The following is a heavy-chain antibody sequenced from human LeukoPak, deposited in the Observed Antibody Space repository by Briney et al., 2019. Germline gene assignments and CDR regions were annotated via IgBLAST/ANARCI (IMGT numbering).Heavy chain of an antibody. Sequence: SVKVSRKASGGTLSSYAISWVRQAPGQGLEWMGGIIPIFGPANYAQKFQGRVTITADESTSTAYMELSSLRSEDTAVYYCARDYYDSSGYYSCSGYWGQGTLVTVSS. V-gene: IGHV1-69*13. D-gene: IGHD3-22*01. CDR2: IIPIFGPA. CDR3: ARDYYDSSGYYSCSGY. J-gene: IGHJ4*02. CDR1: GGTLSSYA.